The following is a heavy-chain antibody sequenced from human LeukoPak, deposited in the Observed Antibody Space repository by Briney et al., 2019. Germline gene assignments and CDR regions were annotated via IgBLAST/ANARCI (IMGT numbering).Heavy chain of an antibody. D-gene: IGHD6-13*01. Sequence: ASVKVSCKASGYIFTGYYMHWVRQAPGQGLEWMGWINPNSGGTNYAQKFQGRVTLTRDTSINTAYMELSSLRSDDTAVYYCARVGELAAVIEDYWGQGAPVTVSS. J-gene: IGHJ4*02. CDR2: INPNSGGT. CDR1: GYIFTGYY. CDR3: ARVGELAAVIEDY. V-gene: IGHV1-2*02.